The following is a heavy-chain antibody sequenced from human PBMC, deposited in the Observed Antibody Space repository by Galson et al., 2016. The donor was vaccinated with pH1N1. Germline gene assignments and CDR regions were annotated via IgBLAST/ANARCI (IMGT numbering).Heavy chain of an antibody. V-gene: IGHV1-69*06. CDR1: EGTLTRYA. D-gene: IGHD3-3*01. CDR3: ASPPPSSGHLNYYYYMDV. CDR2: IIPVFGAA. J-gene: IGHJ6*03. Sequence: LVKVSCKASEGTLTRYAISWVRQAPGQGLEWMGGIIPVFGAATYAQKFQGRVTITADKSADTAYMELSSLRSEDTAVYYCASPPPSSGHLNYYYYMDVWGQGTTVTVS.